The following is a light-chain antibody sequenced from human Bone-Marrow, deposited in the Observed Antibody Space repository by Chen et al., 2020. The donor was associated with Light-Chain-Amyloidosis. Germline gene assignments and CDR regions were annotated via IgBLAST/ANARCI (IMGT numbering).Light chain of an antibody. CDR3: VVWDDTLSGWM. V-gene: IGLV1-47*01. CDR1: SSNIGGNH. CDR2: RSD. J-gene: IGLJ3*02. Sequence: QPVLTQPPSASGTPGERVTISCSGSSSNIGGNHVFWFQQFPGTAPKSLMYRSDQRPSGVPARFSGYKSGTSASLAISGLRSADEADYYCVVWDDTLSGWMFGGGTKLTVL.